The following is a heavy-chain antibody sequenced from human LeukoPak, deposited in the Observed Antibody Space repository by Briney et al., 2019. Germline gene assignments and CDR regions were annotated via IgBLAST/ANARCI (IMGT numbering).Heavy chain of an antibody. J-gene: IGHJ4*02. D-gene: IGHD3-22*01. CDR1: GFTFSSYE. CDR3: AREPPPPYYYDSSGYPTDY. V-gene: IGHV3-48*03. CDR2: ISSSGSTI. Sequence: GGSLRLSCAASGFTFSSYEMNWVRQAPGKGLEWVSYISSSGSTIYYADSVKGRFTSSRDNAKNSLYLQMNSLRAEDTAVYYCAREPPPPYYYDSSGYPTDYWGQGTLVTVSS.